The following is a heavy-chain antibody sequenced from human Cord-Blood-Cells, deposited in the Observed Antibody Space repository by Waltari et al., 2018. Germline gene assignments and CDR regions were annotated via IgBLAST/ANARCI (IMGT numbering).Heavy chain of an antibody. J-gene: IGHJ4*02. CDR2: IWYDGSNK. CDR3: ARDRSILEWLFDY. V-gene: IGHV3-33*08. Sequence: QVQLVESGGGVVQPGRSLRLSCAASGFTFSSHGLTWVSQAPGKGLEWVAVIWYDGSNKYYADSVKGRFTISRDNSKNTLYLQMNSLRAEDTAVYYCARDRSILEWLFDYWGQGTLVTVSS. CDR1: GFTFSSHG. D-gene: IGHD3-3*01.